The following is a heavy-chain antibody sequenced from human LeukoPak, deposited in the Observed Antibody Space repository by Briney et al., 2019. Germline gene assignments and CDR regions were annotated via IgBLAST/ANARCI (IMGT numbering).Heavy chain of an antibody. D-gene: IGHD4-17*01. CDR1: GFTGSHNY. CDR3: IVFGDSNH. CDR2: THSSGGT. J-gene: IGHJ5*02. V-gene: IGHV3-53*01. Sequence: GGSLRLSCAASGFTGSHNYMSWVRQAPGKGLEWVSATHSSGGTYYADSVKGRFTISRDTSKNTQYLQINSLSVEDTAVYYCIVFGDSNHWGQGTLVTVSS.